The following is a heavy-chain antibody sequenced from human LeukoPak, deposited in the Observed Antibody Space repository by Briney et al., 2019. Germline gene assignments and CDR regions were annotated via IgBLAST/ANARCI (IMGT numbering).Heavy chain of an antibody. CDR3: AREAYCGGDCYFDY. CDR2: IYTSGST. J-gene: IGHJ4*02. CDR1: GGSISSYY. V-gene: IGHV4-4*07. Sequence: SETLSLTCTVSGGSISSYYWSWIRQPAGKGLEWIGRIYTSGSTNYNPSLKSRVTMSVDTSKNQFSLKLSSVTAADTAVYYCAREAYCGGDCYFDYWGQGTLVTVSS. D-gene: IGHD2-21*02.